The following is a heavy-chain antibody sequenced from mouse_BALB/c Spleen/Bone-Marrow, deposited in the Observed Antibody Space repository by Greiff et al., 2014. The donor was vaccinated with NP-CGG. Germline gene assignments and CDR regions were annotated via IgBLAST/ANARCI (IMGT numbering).Heavy chain of an antibody. J-gene: IGHJ3*01. CDR3: AFYYYGSSLFAY. Sequence: EVQLQQSGAELVKPGASVKLSCTASGFNIKDTYMHWVKQRPEQGLEWIGRIDPASGNTKYDPKFQGKATITADTSSNTAYLQLSSLTSEDTAVYYCAFYYYGSSLFAYWGQGTLVTVSA. CDR2: IDPASGNT. CDR1: GFNIKDTY. V-gene: IGHV14-3*02. D-gene: IGHD1-1*01.